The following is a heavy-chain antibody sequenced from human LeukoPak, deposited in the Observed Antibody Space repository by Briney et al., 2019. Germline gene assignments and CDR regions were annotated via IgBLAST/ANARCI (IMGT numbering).Heavy chain of an antibody. D-gene: IGHD4-17*01. J-gene: IGHJ6*02. CDR1: GFTFSSYG. CDR3: ARDKSYGDNYYYGMDV. V-gene: IGHV3-30*02. Sequence: HPGGSLRLSCAASGFTFSSYGMHWVRQAPGKGLEWVAFIRYDGSNKYYADSVKGRFTISRDNSKNTLYLQMNSLRAEDTAVYYCARDKSYGDNYYYGMDVWGQGTTVTVSS. CDR2: IRYDGSNK.